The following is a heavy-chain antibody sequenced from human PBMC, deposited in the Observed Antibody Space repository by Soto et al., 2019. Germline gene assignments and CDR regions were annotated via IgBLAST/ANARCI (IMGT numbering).Heavy chain of an antibody. Sequence: QDQLVQSGAELKKPGASVKVSCKASGYTFNSFAITWVRHAPGQGLEWMGWISTYNGNTNYAERLQGRVTMTIDSSTSTADVELRSLRSDGTALYYCARGTVVRGMYLDAFDIWGQGTMVIVSS. J-gene: IGHJ3*02. D-gene: IGHD3-10*01. CDR2: ISTYNGNT. CDR3: ARGTVVRGMYLDAFDI. CDR1: GYTFNSFA. V-gene: IGHV1-18*01.